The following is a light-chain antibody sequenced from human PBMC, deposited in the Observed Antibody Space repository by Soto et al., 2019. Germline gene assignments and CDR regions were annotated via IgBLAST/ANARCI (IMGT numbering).Light chain of an antibody. CDR3: CSYAGDRDLI. V-gene: IGLV2-23*01. J-gene: IGLJ2*01. CDR1: SSDVGRYNI. CDR2: KGS. Sequence: QSVLTQPASVSGSPGQSITISCTGSSSDVGRYNIVSWYQQHPGKVPKLMIYKGSQRPSGVSDRFSGSKSGNTASLTISGLQAEDEADYYCCSYAGDRDLIFGGGTKLTVL.